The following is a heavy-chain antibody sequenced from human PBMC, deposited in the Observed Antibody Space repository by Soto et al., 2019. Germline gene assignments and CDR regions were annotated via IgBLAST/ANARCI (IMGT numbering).Heavy chain of an antibody. CDR2: ISGSGGSA. CDR3: AKVPLRPYYFDE. D-gene: IGHD4-17*01. Sequence: PGGSLRLSCAASGFTFSNYAMNWVRQAPGKGLECVSTISGSGGSAYYADSVKGRFTISRDNSKNTLYLQMNSLRAEDTAVYDCAKVPLRPYYFDERGQGTLVTVSS. CDR1: GFTFSNYA. J-gene: IGHJ4*02. V-gene: IGHV3-23*01.